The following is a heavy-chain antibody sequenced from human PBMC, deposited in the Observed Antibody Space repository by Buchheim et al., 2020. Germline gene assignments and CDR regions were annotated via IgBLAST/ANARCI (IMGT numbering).Heavy chain of an antibody. CDR3: ARVGYYGSGSYLLH. CDR1: GYTFTDYY. CDR2: INPNNGAT. D-gene: IGHD3-10*01. J-gene: IGHJ4*02. Sequence: QVQLVQSGAEVKKPGTSVKVSCRASGYTFTDYYVHWVRQAPGQGLDWMGWINPNNGATNYAPKFQGRVTWTRDKAISPAYMELKKLISGDTAVYYCARVGYYGSGSYLLHWGQGT. V-gene: IGHV1-2*02.